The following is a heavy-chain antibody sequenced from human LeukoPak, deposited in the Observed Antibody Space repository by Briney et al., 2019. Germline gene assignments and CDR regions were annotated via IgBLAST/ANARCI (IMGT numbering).Heavy chain of an antibody. J-gene: IGHJ6*03. D-gene: IGHD3-10*01. CDR1: RFTFSDYY. V-gene: IGHV3-11*04. CDR3: ASNPMVRGVIRWYYMDV. CDR2: ISSSGSTI. Sequence: SGGSLRLSCADSRFTFSDYYMGWIRQAPGKGREWVSYISSSGSTIYYADSVKGRFTISRDNAKNSLYLQMNSLRAEDTAVYFCASNPMVRGVIRWYYMDVWGKGTTVTVS.